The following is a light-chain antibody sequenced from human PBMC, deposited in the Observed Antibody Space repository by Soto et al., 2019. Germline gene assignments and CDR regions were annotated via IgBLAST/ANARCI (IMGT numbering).Light chain of an antibody. Sequence: DIQMTQSPSTLSASVGDRITITCRSSQSISSWLAWYQQKPGKGPKLLIYDASRLKSGVPSRFSGSGSGTEFTLTIRSLQPDDSATYYCQQYNSYSYIFGQGTKLEIK. CDR3: QQYNSYSYI. V-gene: IGKV1-5*01. J-gene: IGKJ2*01. CDR1: QSISSW. CDR2: DAS.